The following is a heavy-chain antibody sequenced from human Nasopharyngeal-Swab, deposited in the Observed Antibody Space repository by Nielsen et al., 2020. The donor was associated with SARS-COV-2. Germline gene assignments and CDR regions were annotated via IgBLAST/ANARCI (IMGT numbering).Heavy chain of an antibody. J-gene: IGHJ4*02. D-gene: IGHD3-16*01. Sequence: GESLKISCAASGFTFSSYAMSWVRQAPGKGLEWVSVIYSGGSSTYYADSVKGRFTISRDNSKNTLYLQMNSLRAEDTAVYYCAKPPGDYVWGSYYFDYWGQGTLVIVSS. CDR1: GFTFSSYA. CDR3: AKPPGDYVWGSYYFDY. V-gene: IGHV3-23*03. CDR2: IYSGGSST.